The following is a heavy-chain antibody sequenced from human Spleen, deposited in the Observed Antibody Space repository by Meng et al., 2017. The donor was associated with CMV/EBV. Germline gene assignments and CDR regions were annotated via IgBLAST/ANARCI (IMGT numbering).Heavy chain of an antibody. D-gene: IGHD4/OR15-4a*01. CDR2: ITDTSGDT. Sequence: EVQLLESGGGFVQPGGSLRLSCAPSGFTFSNYAMAWLRQAPGEGLEWISAITDTSGDTYHADSVRDRFTISRDNSRNTLYLQMNSLRAEDTALYYCAPRALRGADYFDPWGQGTLVTVSS. V-gene: IGHV3-23*01. J-gene: IGHJ5*02. CDR1: GFTFSNYA. CDR3: APRALRGADYFDP.